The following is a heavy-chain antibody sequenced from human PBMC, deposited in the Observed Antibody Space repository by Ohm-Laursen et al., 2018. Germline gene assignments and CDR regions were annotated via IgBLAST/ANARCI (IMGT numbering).Heavy chain of an antibody. V-gene: IGHV3-66*01. CDR3: ARDRILAAAYNGMDV. J-gene: IGHJ6*02. Sequence: SLRLSCAASGFTVSDSYVSWVRQAPGKGLEWVSVIYSGGSTYYAGSVRGRITISRDISKNTVYLQMNSLRAEDTAVYYCARDRILAAAYNGMDVWGQGTTVTVSS. D-gene: IGHD6-13*01. CDR2: IYSGGST. CDR1: GFTVSDSY.